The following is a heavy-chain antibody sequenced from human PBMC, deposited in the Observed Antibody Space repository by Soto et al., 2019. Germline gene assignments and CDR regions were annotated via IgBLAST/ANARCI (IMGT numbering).Heavy chain of an antibody. Sequence: EVHLVESGGGLVKPGGSLRLSCAASGFTFSSYSMNWVRQAPGKGLEWVSSISTTSSFIYSADSVKGRFTISRDNAKNSLYLRMNSLRAEDTAVYYCAREGSIYVESVSNSFDYWGQGTLVNVSS. CDR3: AREGSIYVESVSNSFDY. CDR1: GFTFSSYS. V-gene: IGHV3-21*01. D-gene: IGHD4-17*01. CDR2: ISTTSSFI. J-gene: IGHJ4*02.